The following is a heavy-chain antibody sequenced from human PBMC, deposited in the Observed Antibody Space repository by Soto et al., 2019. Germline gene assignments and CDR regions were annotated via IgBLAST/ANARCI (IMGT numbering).Heavy chain of an antibody. Sequence: ASVKVSCKASGGTFSSYAISWVRQAPGQGLEWMGGIIPIFGTANYAQKFQGRVTITADESTSTAYMELSSLRSEDTAVYYCARVAYGDYISTYYYYGMDVWGQGTTVTVSS. CDR2: IIPIFGTA. D-gene: IGHD4-17*01. CDR1: GGTFSSYA. CDR3: ARVAYGDYISTYYYYGMDV. V-gene: IGHV1-69*13. J-gene: IGHJ6*02.